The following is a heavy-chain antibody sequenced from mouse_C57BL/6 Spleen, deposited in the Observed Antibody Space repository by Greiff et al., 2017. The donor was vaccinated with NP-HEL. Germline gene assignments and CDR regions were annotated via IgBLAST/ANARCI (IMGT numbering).Heavy chain of an antibody. Sequence: VQLQQPGAELVRPGSSVKLSCKASGYTFTSYWMHWVKQRPIQGLEWIGNIDPSDSETHYNQKFKDKATLTVDKSSSTAYMQLSSLTSEDSAVYYCARLGHYAMDYWGQGTSVTVSS. CDR3: ARLGHYAMDY. J-gene: IGHJ4*01. CDR1: GYTFTSYW. V-gene: IGHV1-52*01. CDR2: IDPSDSET. D-gene: IGHD4-1*01.